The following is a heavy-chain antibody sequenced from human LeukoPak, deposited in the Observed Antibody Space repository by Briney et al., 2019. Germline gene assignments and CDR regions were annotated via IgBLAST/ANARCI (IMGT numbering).Heavy chain of an antibody. V-gene: IGHV3-30*18. CDR3: AKDRDSNYDY. CDR1: GFTFSSYG. J-gene: IGHJ4*02. Sequence: GGSLRLSCAASGFTFSSYGMHWVRQAPGKGREWVAVISYDGSNKYYADSVKGRFTISRDNSKNTLYLQMNSLRAEDTAVYYCAKDRDSNYDYWGQGTLVTVSS. D-gene: IGHD5-24*01. CDR2: ISYDGSNK.